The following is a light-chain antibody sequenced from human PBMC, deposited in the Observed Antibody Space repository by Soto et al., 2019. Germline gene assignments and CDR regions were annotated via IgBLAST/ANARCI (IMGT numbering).Light chain of an antibody. J-gene: IGLJ1*01. Sequence: SVLTQPASVSGSPGQSINISCTGTSSDVGSYNLVSWYQQHPGKAPKLMIYEVSKRPSGVSNRFSGSTSGNTASLTISGLQAEVEADYYCCSYAGSPYVFGTSTKVTLL. CDR1: SSDVGSYNL. V-gene: IGLV2-23*02. CDR2: EVS. CDR3: CSYAGSPYV.